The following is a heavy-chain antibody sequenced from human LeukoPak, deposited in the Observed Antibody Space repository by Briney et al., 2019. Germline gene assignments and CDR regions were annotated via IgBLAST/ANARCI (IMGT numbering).Heavy chain of an antibody. CDR3: AKGALYYYGSGSYQSVDY. CDR2: ISGSGGST. V-gene: IGHV3-23*01. Sequence: GGSLRLSCAASGFTFSSYAMSWVRQAPGKGLEWVSAISGSGGSTYYADSVKGRFTISRDNSKNTLYLQMNSLRAEDTAVYYCAKGALYYYGSGSYQSVDYWGQGTLVTVSS. D-gene: IGHD3-10*01. CDR1: GFTFSSYA. J-gene: IGHJ4*02.